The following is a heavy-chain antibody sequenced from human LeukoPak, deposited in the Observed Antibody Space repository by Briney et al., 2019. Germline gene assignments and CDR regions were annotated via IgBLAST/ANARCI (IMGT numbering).Heavy chain of an antibody. Sequence: TGGSLRLSCAASGFTFSDHYMDWVRQAPGKGLEWVGRTRNKANSYTTEYAASVKDRFTMSRDDSKNSVYLQMNSLKTEDTAVYYCARVGNSGGYCNPLDYWGQGTLVTVSS. CDR1: GFTFSDHY. CDR3: ARVGNSGGYCNPLDY. CDR2: TRNKANSYTT. D-gene: IGHD3-22*01. J-gene: IGHJ4*02. V-gene: IGHV3-72*01.